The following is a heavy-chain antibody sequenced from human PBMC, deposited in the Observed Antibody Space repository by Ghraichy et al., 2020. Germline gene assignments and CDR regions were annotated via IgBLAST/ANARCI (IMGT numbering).Heavy chain of an antibody. CDR3: TRGLFYDFWSGYGIRGDWFDP. Sequence: ETLSLTCAVYGGSFSGYYWSWIRQPPGKGLEWIGEINHSGSTNYNPSLKSRVTISVDTSKNQFSLKLSSVTAADTAVYYCTRGLFYDFWSGYGIRGDWFDPWGQGTLVTVSS. V-gene: IGHV4-34*01. CDR1: GGSFSGYY. CDR2: INHSGST. J-gene: IGHJ5*02. D-gene: IGHD3-3*01.